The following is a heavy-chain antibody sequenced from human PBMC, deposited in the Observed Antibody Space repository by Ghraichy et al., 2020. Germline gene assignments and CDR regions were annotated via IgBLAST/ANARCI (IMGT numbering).Heavy chain of an antibody. CDR1: RGSISSSNFY. V-gene: IGHV4-39*01. CDR2: MYYSGST. CDR3: ARLGYCSSTSCASEYYYGMDV. J-gene: IGHJ6*02. D-gene: IGHD2-2*01. Sequence: SETLSLTCTVSRGSISSSNFYWGWIRQPPGKGLEWIGSMYYSGSTYYNPSLKSRVTISVDTSTNQLSLRLKSVTAADTAVYYCARLGYCSSTSCASEYYYGMDVWGQGTTVTVSS.